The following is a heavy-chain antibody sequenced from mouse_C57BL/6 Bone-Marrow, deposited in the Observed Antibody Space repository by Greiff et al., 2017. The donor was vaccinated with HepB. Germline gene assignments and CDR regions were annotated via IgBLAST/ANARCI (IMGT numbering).Heavy chain of an antibody. CDR3: TRVGRVTTLYYYAMDY. CDR2: ISSGGDYI. Sequence: DVKLVESGEGLVKPGGSLKLSCAASGFTFSSYAMSWVRQTPEKRLEWVAYISSGGDYIYYADTVKGRFTISRDNARNTLYLQMSSLKSEDTAMYYCTRVGRVTTLYYYAMDYWGQGTSVTVSS. V-gene: IGHV5-9-1*02. D-gene: IGHD2-1*01. J-gene: IGHJ4*01. CDR1: GFTFSSYA.